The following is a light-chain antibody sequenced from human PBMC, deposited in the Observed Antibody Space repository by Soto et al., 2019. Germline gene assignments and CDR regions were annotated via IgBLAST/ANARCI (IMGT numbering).Light chain of an antibody. CDR3: HQDATSPPRT. V-gene: IGKV3-20*01. J-gene: IGKJ1*01. CDR2: GAS. Sequence: EIVLTQSPGTLSLSPGERATLSCRASQTVSNNFLAWYQQKPGQAPRLLIYGASTRATGIPDRFSGSGSGTDFTLTISRLEPDDFAVYYCHQDATSPPRTFGQGTKVEIK. CDR1: QTVSNNF.